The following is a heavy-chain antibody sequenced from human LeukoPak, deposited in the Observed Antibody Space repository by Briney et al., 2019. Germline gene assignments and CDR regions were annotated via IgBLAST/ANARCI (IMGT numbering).Heavy chain of an antibody. CDR3: ARDRLDVVVVAARSFDY. CDR2: IYSGGNT. V-gene: IGHV3-53*01. Sequence: PGGSLRLSCTVSGFTVSSNSWSWVRQAPGKGLEWVSFIYSGGNTHYSDSVKGRFTISRDNAKNSLYLQMNSLRAEDTAVYYCARDRLDVVVVAARSFDYWGQGTLVTVSS. J-gene: IGHJ4*02. D-gene: IGHD2-15*01. CDR1: GFTVSSNS.